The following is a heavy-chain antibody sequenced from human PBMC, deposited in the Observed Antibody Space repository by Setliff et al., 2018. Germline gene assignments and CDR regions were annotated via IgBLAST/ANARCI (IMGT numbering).Heavy chain of an antibody. CDR1: GFTFSNYL. J-gene: IGHJ6*03. CDR2: IKQDGSEK. Sequence: ETLRLSCAASGFTFSNYLMSWVRQAPGKGLEWVANIKQDGSEKYYVDSVKGRFTISRDNAKSSLYLQMNSLRAEDTAVYYCARLAGTMTIYGYYHYYMDVWGKGTTVTVSS. CDR3: ARLAGTMTIYGYYHYYMDV. V-gene: IGHV3-7*01. D-gene: IGHD3-22*01.